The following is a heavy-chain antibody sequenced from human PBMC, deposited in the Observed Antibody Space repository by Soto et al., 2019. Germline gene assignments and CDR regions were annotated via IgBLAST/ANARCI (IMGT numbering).Heavy chain of an antibody. J-gene: IGHJ4*02. Sequence: GGSLRLSCAASGFTFSSYWMHWVRQAPGEGLVWVSRINSDGSSTSYADSVQGRFTISRDNAKNTLYLQMNSLRAEDTAVYYCARDAPGIAAAGITFELDYWGQGTLVTVSS. CDR1: GFTFSSYW. D-gene: IGHD6-13*01. CDR3: ARDAPGIAAAGITFELDY. CDR2: INSDGSST. V-gene: IGHV3-74*01.